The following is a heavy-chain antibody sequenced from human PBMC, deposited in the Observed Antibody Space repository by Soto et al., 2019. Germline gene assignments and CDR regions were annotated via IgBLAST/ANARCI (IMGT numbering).Heavy chain of an antibody. CDR2: TYWDDDK. D-gene: IGHD5-12*01. J-gene: IGHJ4*02. CDR3: AHSWLRPGGFDF. Sequence: GLDLEWLALTYWDDDKRYSPSLKSRLTITKDTSKNQVVLTMTNMDPVDTATYYCAHSWLRPGGFDFWGQGTLVTVSS. V-gene: IGHV2-5*02.